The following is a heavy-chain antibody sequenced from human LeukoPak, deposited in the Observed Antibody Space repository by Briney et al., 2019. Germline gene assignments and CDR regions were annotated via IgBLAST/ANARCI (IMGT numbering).Heavy chain of an antibody. D-gene: IGHD6-13*01. V-gene: IGHV3-30*18. Sequence: GWALRLSCASSGCTFTRYVWHWLRQAPGKGLEWVAGISYDGSDKSYADSVKGRFTITTDNSKNTLYLHMNSLRAEDTAVYYCANDLAGSSWPHGFDYWGQGTLVTVSS. CDR2: ISYDGSDK. CDR3: ANDLAGSSWPHGFDY. J-gene: IGHJ4*02. CDR1: GCTFTRYV.